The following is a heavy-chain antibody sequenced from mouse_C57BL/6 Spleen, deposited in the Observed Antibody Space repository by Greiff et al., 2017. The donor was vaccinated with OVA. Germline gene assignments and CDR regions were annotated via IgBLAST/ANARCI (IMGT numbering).Heavy chain of an antibody. CDR3: AREGDYGYWYFDV. CDR1: GYSITSGYD. J-gene: IGHJ1*03. Sequence: EVQRVESGPGMVKPSQSLSLTCTVPGYSITSGYDWHWIRHFPGNKLEWMGYISYSGSTNYNPSLKSRISITHDTSKNHFFLKLNSVTTEDTATYYCAREGDYGYWYFDVWGTGTTVTVSS. V-gene: IGHV3-1*01. D-gene: IGHD2-4*01. CDR2: ISYSGST.